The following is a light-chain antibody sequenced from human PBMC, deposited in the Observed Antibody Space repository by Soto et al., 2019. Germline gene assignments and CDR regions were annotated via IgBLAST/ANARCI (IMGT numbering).Light chain of an antibody. CDR1: QVISPS. J-gene: IGKJ5*01. V-gene: IGKV1-9*01. Sequence: DIQLTQSPSFLSPSIGESVTITCRASQVISPSLAWYQVKPGKAPSLLIYAASTLQSGVPSRFSGSGSGTDFTLTINSLEPEDFAAYYCQQRNVWPPITFGQGTRLEIK. CDR3: QQRNVWPPIT. CDR2: AAS.